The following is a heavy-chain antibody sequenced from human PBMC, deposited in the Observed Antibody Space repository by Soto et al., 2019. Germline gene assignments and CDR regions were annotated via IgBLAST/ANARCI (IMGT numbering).Heavy chain of an antibody. J-gene: IGHJ4*02. D-gene: IGHD1-1*01. V-gene: IGHV2-5*02. CDR1: GFSLSTSGVG. Sequence: QITLKESGPTLLNPTQTLTLTCTFSGFSLSTSGVGVGWIRQPPGKALESLALIYWDNDRRYNPSLKSRLAITKDTSKNQVVLTMTNVDPMATATYYCAHRRGGHDLNDGDFDYWGQGTLVTVSS. CDR3: AHRRGGHDLNDGDFDY. CDR2: IYWDNDR.